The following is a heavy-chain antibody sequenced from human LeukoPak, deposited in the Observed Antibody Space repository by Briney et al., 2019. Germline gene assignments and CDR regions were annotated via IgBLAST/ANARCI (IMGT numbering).Heavy chain of an antibody. J-gene: IGHJ4*02. CDR2: IWYDGSNK. D-gene: IGHD3-16*01. CDR1: GFTFGNHG. Sequence: GGSLRLSCAASGFTFGNHGMHWVPQAPGKGLEWVAVIWYDGSNKYYTDSVKGRFTISRDNSKNTLYLQMNSLGAEDTAVYYCARWGPDKTPDYWGQGTLVTVSS. CDR3: ARWGPDKTPDY. V-gene: IGHV3-33*01.